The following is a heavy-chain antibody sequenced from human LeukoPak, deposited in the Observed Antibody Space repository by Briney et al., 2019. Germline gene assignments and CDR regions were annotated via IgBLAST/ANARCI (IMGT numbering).Heavy chain of an antibody. J-gene: IGHJ5*02. CDR3: ARAGATVTTNYFAP. Sequence: PGGSLRLSCAASGFTFSTYAMNWVRQAPGKGLEWVSLISDSGDNTYYADSVKGRFTISRDNSKNTVSLQMSSLRADDTAVYYCARAGATVTTNYFAPWGQGTLVTVSS. V-gene: IGHV3-23*01. D-gene: IGHD4-11*01. CDR1: GFTFSTYA. CDR2: ISDSGDNT.